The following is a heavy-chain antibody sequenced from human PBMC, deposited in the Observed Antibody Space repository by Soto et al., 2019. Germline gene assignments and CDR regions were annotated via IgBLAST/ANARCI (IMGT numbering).Heavy chain of an antibody. CDR1: GDSVSSNSAA. CDR3: ARDLSGVAGLGSDFDY. J-gene: IGHJ4*02. V-gene: IGHV6-1*01. D-gene: IGHD6-19*01. Sequence: SQTLSLTCVISGDSVSSNSAAWNWIRQSPSRGLEWLGRTYYRSKWYNDYTVSVKSRITINPDTSKNQFSLQLNSVTPEDTAVYYCARDLSGVAGLGSDFDYWGQGTLVTVSS. CDR2: TYYRSKWYN.